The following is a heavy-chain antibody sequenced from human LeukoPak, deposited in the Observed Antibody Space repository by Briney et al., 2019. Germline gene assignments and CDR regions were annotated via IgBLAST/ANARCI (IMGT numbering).Heavy chain of an antibody. V-gene: IGHV1-69*04. CDR3: ARGRCIDVAMGGGNWCWP. CDR1: RDTPTTATL. CDR2: IIPILGIA. D-gene: IGHD5-18*01. J-gene: IGHJ5*02. Sequence: SVKSSCKTPRDTPTTATLCSGRDTPGQGLEWMGRIIPILGIANYAQKFQGRVTITADKSTSTAYMELSSLRSEDTAVYYCARGRCIDVAMGGGNWCWPWGQGTLVTVSS.